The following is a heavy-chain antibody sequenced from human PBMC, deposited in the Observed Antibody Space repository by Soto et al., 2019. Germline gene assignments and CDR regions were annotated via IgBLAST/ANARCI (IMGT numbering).Heavy chain of an antibody. D-gene: IGHD3-10*01. CDR3: ARDRLLWFGEGTVYYYYYGMDV. CDR1: GGSISSGDYY. V-gene: IGHV4-30-4*01. J-gene: IGHJ6*02. Sequence: SETLSLTCTVSGGSISSGDYYWSWIRQPPGKGLEWIGYIYYSGSTYYNPSLKSRVTISVDTSKNQFSLKLSSVTAADTAVYYCARDRLLWFGEGTVYYYYYGMDVWSQGTTVTVSS. CDR2: IYYSGST.